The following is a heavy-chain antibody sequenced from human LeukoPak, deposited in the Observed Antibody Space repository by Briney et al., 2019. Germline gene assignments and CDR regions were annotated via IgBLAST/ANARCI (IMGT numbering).Heavy chain of an antibody. D-gene: IGHD6-6*01. J-gene: IGHJ4*02. CDR2: IIPIFGTA. V-gene: IGHV1-69*13. Sequence: ASVKVSCKASGGTFSSYAISWVRQAPGQGLEWMGGIIPIFGTANYAQKFQGRVTITADESTSTAYMELSSLRSEDTAVYYSAREDSSSSLVDYWGQGTLVTVSS. CDR1: GGTFSSYA. CDR3: AREDSSSSLVDY.